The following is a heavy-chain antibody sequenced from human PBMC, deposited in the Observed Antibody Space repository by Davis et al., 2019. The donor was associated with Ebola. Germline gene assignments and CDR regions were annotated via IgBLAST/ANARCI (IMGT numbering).Heavy chain of an antibody. D-gene: IGHD3-3*01. Sequence: GGSLRLSCAASGFTVSSNYMSWVRQAPGKGLEWVSVIYSGGSTYYADSVKGRFTISRDNSKNTLYLQMNSLRAEDTAVYYCAKDKPEYYDFWSGYLDYWGQGTLVTVSS. CDR2: IYSGGST. CDR1: GFTVSSNY. V-gene: IGHV3-66*01. J-gene: IGHJ4*02. CDR3: AKDKPEYYDFWSGYLDY.